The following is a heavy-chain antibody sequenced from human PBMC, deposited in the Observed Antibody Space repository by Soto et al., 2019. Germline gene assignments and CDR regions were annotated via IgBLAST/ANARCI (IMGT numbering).Heavy chain of an antibody. J-gene: IGHJ5*01. CDR3: ASERPAYRINWPDS. CDR2: IYYSGST. CDR1: GDSISSSGHY. D-gene: IGHD1-26*01. Sequence: QVQLQESGPGLVRPSQTLSLTCTVSGDSISSSGHYWSWIRQHPGKGLEWIGYIYYSGSTYYNPSPKSRVTSSVDACINQFSLNLSSVTAADTAVYYCASERPAYRINWPDSRGQGTLVTVSS. V-gene: IGHV4-31*03.